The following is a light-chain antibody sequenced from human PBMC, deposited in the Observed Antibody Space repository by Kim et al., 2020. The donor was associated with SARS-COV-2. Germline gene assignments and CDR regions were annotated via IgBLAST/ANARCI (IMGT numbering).Light chain of an antibody. CDR1: RGHSSYA. CDR2: LNSDGSH. Sequence: ASVNLPCTLSRGHSSYAIAWHQQQPEKGPRYLMKLNSDGSHSKGDGIPDRFSGSSSGAERYLTISSLQSEDEADYYCQTWGTGIWVFGGGTQLTVL. CDR3: QTWGTGIWV. J-gene: IGLJ3*02. V-gene: IGLV4-69*01.